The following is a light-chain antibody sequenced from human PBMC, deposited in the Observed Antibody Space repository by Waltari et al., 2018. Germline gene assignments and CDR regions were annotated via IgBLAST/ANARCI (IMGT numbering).Light chain of an antibody. CDR2: GAS. J-gene: IGKJ1*01. CDR1: QSVGRT. Sequence: EIVLTQSPGTLSLSPGERATLSCRASQSVGRTLAWYQQKRGQAPRLIIYGASTRATGIPDRFSGSGSGTDFSLTFSRLEPEDFAVYYCQHYVRLPATFGQGTKVEIK. CDR3: QHYVRLPAT. V-gene: IGKV3-20*01.